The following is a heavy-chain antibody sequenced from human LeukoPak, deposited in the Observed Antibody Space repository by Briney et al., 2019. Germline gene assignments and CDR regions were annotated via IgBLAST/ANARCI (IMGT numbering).Heavy chain of an antibody. J-gene: IGHJ6*02. D-gene: IGHD6-19*01. Sequence: PGGSLRLSCAASGFTFSSCAITWVRQAPGKGLEWVSSINISSSYIYYADSVKGRFTISRDNAKNSLYLQMNSLRAEDTAVYYCARASGYSSGWYRLSYYYGMDIWGQGTTVTVSS. CDR2: INISSSYI. CDR3: ARASGYSSGWYRLSYYYGMDI. CDR1: GFTFSSCA. V-gene: IGHV3-21*01.